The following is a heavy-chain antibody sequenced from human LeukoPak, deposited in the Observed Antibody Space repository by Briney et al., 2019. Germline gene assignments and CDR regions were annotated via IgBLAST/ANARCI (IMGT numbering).Heavy chain of an antibody. Sequence: GGSLRLSCAASGFTFSSYSMNWVRQAPGKGLEWVSYISSSSSYIYYADSVKGRFTISRDNAKNPLYLQMNSLRAEDTAVYYCARGKSGYLDYGGQGTLVTVSS. CDR2: ISSSSSYI. D-gene: IGHD5-12*01. CDR1: GFTFSSYS. V-gene: IGHV3-21*01. J-gene: IGHJ4*02. CDR3: ARGKSGYLDY.